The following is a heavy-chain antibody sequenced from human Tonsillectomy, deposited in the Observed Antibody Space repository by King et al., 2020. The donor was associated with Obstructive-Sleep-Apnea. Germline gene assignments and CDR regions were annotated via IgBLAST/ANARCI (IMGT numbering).Heavy chain of an antibody. CDR1: GFTFGDFP. J-gene: IGHJ6*02. CDR3: STGSYYGVLDV. CDR2: IRSYVHGRTS. D-gene: IGHD3-10*01. V-gene: IGHV3-49*03. Sequence: VQLVESGGGLVQPGRSLRLSCRVSGFTFGDFPMSWFRQAPGKGLEWVGTIRSYVHGRTSEYAASVKGRFTISRDDPKSIAYLQMNSLKTEDTAVYYCSTGSYYGVLDVWGQGTTVSVS.